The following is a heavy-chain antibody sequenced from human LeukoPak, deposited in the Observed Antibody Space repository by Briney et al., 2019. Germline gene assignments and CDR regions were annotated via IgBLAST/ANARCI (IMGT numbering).Heavy chain of an antibody. CDR1: GFTFSSYG. V-gene: IGHV3-33*06. J-gene: IGHJ5*02. D-gene: IGHD3-10*01. CDR3: AKDVVRGSGRINWFDT. CDR2: IWYDGSNK. Sequence: GGSLRLSCAASGFTFSSYGMHWVRQAPGKGLEWVAVIWYDGSNKYYADSVKGRFTISRDNSKNTLYLQMNSLRAEDTAAYYCAKDVVRGSGRINWFDTWGQGTLVTVSS.